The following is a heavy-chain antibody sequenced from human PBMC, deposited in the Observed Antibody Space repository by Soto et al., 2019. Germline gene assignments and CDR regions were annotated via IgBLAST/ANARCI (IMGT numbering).Heavy chain of an antibody. Sequence: EVQLLESGGGLVQPGGSLRLSCAASGFNFNIYAMSWVRQAPGKGLEWVCAISGSGENTYYAYSVKGRFTISRDNSKNTWYLQTNNLRVEDKAVYYCADGGEWSFNFEYWGQGTLVTVFS. J-gene: IGHJ4*02. D-gene: IGHD3-16*02. CDR1: GFNFNIYA. V-gene: IGHV3-23*01. CDR2: ISGSGENT. CDR3: ADGGEWSFNFEY.